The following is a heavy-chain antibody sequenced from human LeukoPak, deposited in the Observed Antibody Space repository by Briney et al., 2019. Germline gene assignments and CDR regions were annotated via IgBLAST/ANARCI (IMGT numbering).Heavy chain of an antibody. Sequence: GGSLRLSCAASRFTFSSYGMHWVRQAPGKGLEWVAFIRYDGRNKYYADSVKGRFTISRDNSQNTLYLQMNSLRNEDTAVYYCARVPAGVIGMKDAFDIWGQGTMVTVSS. J-gene: IGHJ3*02. CDR3: ARVPAGVIGMKDAFDI. CDR2: IRYDGRNK. V-gene: IGHV3-30*02. D-gene: IGHD3-16*02. CDR1: RFTFSSYG.